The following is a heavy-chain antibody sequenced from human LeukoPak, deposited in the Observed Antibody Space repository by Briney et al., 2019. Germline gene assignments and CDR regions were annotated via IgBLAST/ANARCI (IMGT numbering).Heavy chain of an antibody. D-gene: IGHD3-3*02. J-gene: IGHJ3*02. CDR1: GDSISSSNW. Sequence: SGTLSLTCAVSGDSISSSNWWSWVRQPPGKGPEWIGHIQHTGGTHYNSSLKSRVTISADRSKNQFSLKLNSVTAADTAVYYCARNLGIAFLGDAFDIWGQGTMVTVSS. CDR2: IQHTGGT. CDR3: ARNLGIAFLGDAFDI. V-gene: IGHV4-4*02.